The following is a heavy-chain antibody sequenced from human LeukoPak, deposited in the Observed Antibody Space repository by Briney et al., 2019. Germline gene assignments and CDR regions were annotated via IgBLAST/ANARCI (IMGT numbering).Heavy chain of an antibody. D-gene: IGHD4-17*01. CDR1: GYMFSSHG. V-gene: IGHV1-18*01. Sequence: ASVKVSCKASGYMFSSHGISWVRQAPGEGLEWMGWITTYKGNMAYAPKFQGRVTMTTDTSTSTAYMELRSLRSDDTAVYYCARDLANYGDYDRDYWGQGTLVTVSS. CDR2: ITTYKGNM. CDR3: ARDLANYGDYDRDY. J-gene: IGHJ4*02.